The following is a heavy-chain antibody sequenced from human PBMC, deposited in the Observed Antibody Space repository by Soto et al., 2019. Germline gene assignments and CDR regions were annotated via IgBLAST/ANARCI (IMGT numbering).Heavy chain of an antibody. D-gene: IGHD3-16*01. CDR2: INAGNGNT. CDR3: PRGGGGGAFDY. V-gene: IGHV1-3*01. J-gene: IGHJ4*02. Sequence: QVQLVQSGAEVKKPGASVKVSCKASGYIFSRYTVHWVRQAPGQRLEWMGWINAGNGNTKYSEKFKGRVTITRDTPANNANMEGGSLKSEGKAVYYGPRGGGGGAFDYWGQGTLVTVSS. CDR1: GYIFSRYT.